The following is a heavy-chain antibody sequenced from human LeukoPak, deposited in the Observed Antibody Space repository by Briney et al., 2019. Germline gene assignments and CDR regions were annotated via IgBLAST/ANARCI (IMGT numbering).Heavy chain of an antibody. V-gene: IGHV1-2*02. CDR1: GYTFTGYY. CDR2: INPNSGGT. D-gene: IGHD3-3*01. J-gene: IGHJ3*02. Sequence: GASVKVSCKASGYTFTGYYMHWVRQAPGQGLEWMGWINPNSGGTNYAQKFQGRVTMTRDTSISTAYMELSRLRSDDTAVYYCTTSITILNSDAFDIWGQGTMVTVSS. CDR3: TTSITILNSDAFDI.